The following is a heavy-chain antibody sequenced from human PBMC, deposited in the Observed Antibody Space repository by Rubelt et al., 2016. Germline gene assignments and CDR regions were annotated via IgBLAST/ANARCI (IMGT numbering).Heavy chain of an antibody. Sequence: QVQLVQSGAEVKKPGSSVMVSCKASGGTFRSYAISWVRQAPGQGLEWMGGIIPIFGTATYAQKFQGRVTIIADESTSTSYMELSSLRSEDTAVYSCARRQQLGPFDYWGQGTLVTVSS. CDR1: GGTFRSYA. V-gene: IGHV1-69*01. CDR3: ARRQQLGPFDY. CDR2: IIPIFGTA. D-gene: IGHD6-13*01. J-gene: IGHJ4*02.